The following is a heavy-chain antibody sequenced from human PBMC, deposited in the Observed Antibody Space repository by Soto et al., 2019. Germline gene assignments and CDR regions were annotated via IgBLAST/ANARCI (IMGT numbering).Heavy chain of an antibody. J-gene: IGHJ4*02. CDR2: ISSSSSYI. D-gene: IGHD3-10*01. V-gene: IGHV3-21*01. CDR3: ARDDDEKGIDY. CDR1: GFTFSSYS. Sequence: GGSLRLSCAASGFTFSSYSMNWVRQAPGKGLEWVSSISSSSSYIYYADSVKGRFTISRDNAKNSLYLQMNSLRAEDTAVYYCARDDDEKGIDYWGQGTLVTVSS.